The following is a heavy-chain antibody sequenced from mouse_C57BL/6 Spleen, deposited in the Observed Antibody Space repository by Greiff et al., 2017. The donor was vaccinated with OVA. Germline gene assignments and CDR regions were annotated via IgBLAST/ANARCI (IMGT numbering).Heavy chain of an antibody. CDR3: ASTGTKDYFDY. CDR2: ISYDGSN. Sequence: ESGPGLVKPSQSLSLTCSVTGYSITSGYYWNWIRQFPGNKLEWMGYISYDGSNNYNPSLKNRISITRDTSKNQFFLKLNSVTTEDTATYYWASTGTKDYFDYWGQGTTLTVSS. V-gene: IGHV3-6*01. D-gene: IGHD4-1*02. CDR1: GYSITSGYY. J-gene: IGHJ2*01.